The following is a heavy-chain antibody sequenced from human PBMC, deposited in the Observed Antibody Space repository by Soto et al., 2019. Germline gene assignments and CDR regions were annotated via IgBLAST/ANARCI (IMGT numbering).Heavy chain of an antibody. CDR3: ANLPLYGSGFDC. D-gene: IGHD3-10*01. J-gene: IGHJ4*02. Sequence: EVQLVESGGGLVQPGGSLRLSYAASGFTFDDYAIHWVRQTPGKGLEWVSGISWNGAATGYADSVKGRFTISRDNAKNALYLQMNSLRNEDTAIYYCANLPLYGSGFDCWGQGTLVSVSS. CDR2: ISWNGAAT. V-gene: IGHV3-9*01. CDR1: GFTFDDYA.